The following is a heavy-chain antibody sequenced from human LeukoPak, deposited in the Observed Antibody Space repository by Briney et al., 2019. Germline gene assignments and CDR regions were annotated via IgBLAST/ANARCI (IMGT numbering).Heavy chain of an antibody. CDR2: INNSGST. J-gene: IGHJ6*02. V-gene: IGHV4-34*01. CDR1: GGSFSGYY. Sequence: PSETLSLTCAVYGGSFSGYYWSWIRQPPGKGLEWIGEINNSGSTNYNPSLKSRVTISVDTSKNQFSLKRSSVTAADTAVYYCAREGGNSYGPYYYYYYGMDVWGQGTTVTVSS. D-gene: IGHD5-18*01. CDR3: AREGGNSYGPYYYYYYGMDV.